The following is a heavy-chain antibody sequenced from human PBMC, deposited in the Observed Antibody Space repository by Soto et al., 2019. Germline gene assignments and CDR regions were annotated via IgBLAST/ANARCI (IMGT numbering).Heavy chain of an antibody. Sequence: SETLSLTCTVSGGSISSSSYYWGWIRQPPGKGLEWIGSIYYSGSTYYNPSLKSRVTISVDTSKNQFSLKLSSVTAADTAVYYCARESLGYCSSTSCYVKVFDYWGQGTLVTVSS. V-gene: IGHV4-39*02. CDR3: ARESLGYCSSTSCYVKVFDY. J-gene: IGHJ4*02. CDR1: GGSISSSSYY. CDR2: IYYSGST. D-gene: IGHD2-2*01.